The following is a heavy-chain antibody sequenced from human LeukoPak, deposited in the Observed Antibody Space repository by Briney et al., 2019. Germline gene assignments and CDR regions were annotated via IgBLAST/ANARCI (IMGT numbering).Heavy chain of an antibody. Sequence: ASVKVSCKASGYTFTGYYMHWVRQAPGQGLEWMGWINPNSGGTSYAQKFQGRVTMTRDTSISTAYMELSRLRSDDTAVYYCARDSPSFYGDYDNGMDVWGQGTTVTVSS. CDR1: GYTFTGYY. CDR3: ARDSPSFYGDYDNGMDV. CDR2: INPNSGGT. J-gene: IGHJ6*02. D-gene: IGHD4-17*01. V-gene: IGHV1-2*02.